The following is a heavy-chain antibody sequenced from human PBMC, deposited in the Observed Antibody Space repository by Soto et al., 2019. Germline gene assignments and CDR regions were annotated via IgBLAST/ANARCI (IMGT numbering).Heavy chain of an antibody. V-gene: IGHV4-39*01. CDR1: GGSISSSSYY. CDR2: IFYSGST. J-gene: IGHJ4*02. Sequence: PSETLSLTCTVSGGSISSSSYYWGWIRQPPGKGLEWIGSIFYSGSTYYNPSLKSRVTISVDTSKNQFSLKLSSVTAADTAVYYCARGDQLLYSPFDYWGQGTLVTVSS. D-gene: IGHD2-2*02. CDR3: ARGDQLLYSPFDY.